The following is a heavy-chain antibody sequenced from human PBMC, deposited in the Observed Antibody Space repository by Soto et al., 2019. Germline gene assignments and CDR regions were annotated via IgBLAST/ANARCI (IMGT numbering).Heavy chain of an antibody. D-gene: IGHD2-21*01. CDR3: ARSLLQGDF. Sequence: QVQLVQSRAEVKKPGASVKVSCKASGYTFIHYYIHWVRQAPGQGLEWMAIINPNGGSTNYAQKFQGRVTVTSDTSTSTVSMELNSLGSDDTAVYFCARSLLQGDFWGQGTLVTVSS. CDR2: INPNGGST. J-gene: IGHJ4*02. V-gene: IGHV1-46*01. CDR1: GYTFIHYY.